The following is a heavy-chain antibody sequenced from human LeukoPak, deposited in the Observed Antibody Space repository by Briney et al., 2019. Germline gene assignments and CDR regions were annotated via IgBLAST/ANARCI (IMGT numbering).Heavy chain of an antibody. J-gene: IGHJ1*01. V-gene: IGHV1-2*02. D-gene: IGHD2-15*01. CDR3: ARGGGRHCSGGSCYSAVRIYFQH. CDR1: GYTFTGYY. Sequence: ASVKVSCKASGYTFTGYYMHWVRQAPGQGLEWMGWINPNSGGTNYAQKFQGRVTMTRDTSISTAYMELSRLRSDDTAVYYCARGGGRHCSGGSCYSAVRIYFQHRGQGTLVTVSS. CDR2: INPNSGGT.